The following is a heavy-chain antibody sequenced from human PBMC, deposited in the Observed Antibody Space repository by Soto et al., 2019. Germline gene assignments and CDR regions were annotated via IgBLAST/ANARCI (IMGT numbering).Heavy chain of an antibody. CDR1: GGSFSGYY. CDR3: ARGGSGWSDGAARDFQH. V-gene: IGHV4-34*01. J-gene: IGHJ1*01. CDR2: INHSGST. D-gene: IGHD6-19*01. Sequence: SETLSLTCAVYGGSFSGYYWSWIRQPPGKGLEWIGEINHSGSTNYNPSLKSRVTISVDTSKNQFSLKLSSVTAADTAVYYCARGGSGWSDGAARDFQHWGQGTLVTVSS.